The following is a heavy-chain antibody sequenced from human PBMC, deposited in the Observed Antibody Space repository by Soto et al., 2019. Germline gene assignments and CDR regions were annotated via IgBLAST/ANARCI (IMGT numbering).Heavy chain of an antibody. Sequence: GASVKVSCKASGYTFTSYYMHWVRQAPGQGLEWMGSIDPKGGSTSYAQKFQGRVTMTRDTSTSTAYMELSSLRSEDTAVYYCATGGYYCSGGSCYDYWGQGTLVTVSS. CDR1: GYTFTSYY. CDR2: IDPKGGST. CDR3: ATGGYYCSGGSCYDY. J-gene: IGHJ4*02. V-gene: IGHV1-46*01. D-gene: IGHD2-15*01.